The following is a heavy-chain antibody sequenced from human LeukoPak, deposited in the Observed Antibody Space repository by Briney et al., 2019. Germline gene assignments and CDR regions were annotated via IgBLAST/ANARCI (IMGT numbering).Heavy chain of an antibody. Sequence: KTSETLSLTCSVSRGSISSYYWSWIRQPPGKGLEWIGYISYSGSTNYNHSLKSRVTISVDTSKNQFSLKLSSVTAADTAVYYCARRRGDFWSDYYAFDYWGQGTLVTISS. CDR1: RGSISSYY. CDR2: ISYSGST. CDR3: ARRRGDFWSDYYAFDY. D-gene: IGHD3-3*01. V-gene: IGHV4-59*08. J-gene: IGHJ4*02.